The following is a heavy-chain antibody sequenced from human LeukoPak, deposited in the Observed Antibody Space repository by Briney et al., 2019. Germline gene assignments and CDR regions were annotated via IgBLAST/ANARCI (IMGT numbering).Heavy chain of an antibody. CDR3: ASSPGSSSWRSTIDY. CDR1: GGTFSSYT. J-gene: IGHJ4*02. CDR2: IIPILGIA. D-gene: IGHD6-13*01. Sequence: SVKVSCKASGGTFSSYTFSWVRQAPGQGLEWMGRIIPILGIANYAQKFQGRVTITADKSTSTAYMELSSLRSEDTAVYYCASSPGSSSWRSTIDYWGQGTLVTVSS. V-gene: IGHV1-69*02.